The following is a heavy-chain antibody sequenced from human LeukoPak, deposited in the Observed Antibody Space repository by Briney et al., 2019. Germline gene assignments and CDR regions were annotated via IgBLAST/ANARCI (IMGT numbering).Heavy chain of an antibody. CDR1: GGTFSNNA. V-gene: IGHV1-18*01. D-gene: IGHD5-12*01. J-gene: IGHJ4*02. Sequence: ASVKVSCKASGGTFSNNAISWVRQAPGQGLEWMGWISAYNGNTNYAQKLQGRVTMTTDTSTSTAYMELRSLRSDDTAVYYCARDDSGYSGYDWGQGTLVTVSS. CDR2: ISAYNGNT. CDR3: ARDDSGYSGYD.